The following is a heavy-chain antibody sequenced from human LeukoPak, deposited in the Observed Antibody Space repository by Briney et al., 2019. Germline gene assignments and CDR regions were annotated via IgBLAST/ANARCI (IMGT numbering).Heavy chain of an antibody. Sequence: PGGSLRLSCAASGFTFSDFDLNWVRQAPGKGLGWVSYISGSSGTTYYTDSVKGRFTISRDNAKNSLYLQMNSLRAEDTAVYYCARPTTSGLYSHWGQGTMVTVSS. V-gene: IGHV3-48*01. CDR3: ARPTTSGLYSH. CDR2: ISGSSGTT. D-gene: IGHD6-19*01. J-gene: IGHJ3*01. CDR1: GFTFSDFD.